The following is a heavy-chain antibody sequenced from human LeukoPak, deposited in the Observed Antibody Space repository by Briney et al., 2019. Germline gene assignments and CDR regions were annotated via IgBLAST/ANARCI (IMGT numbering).Heavy chain of an antibody. CDR2: FDPEDGET. D-gene: IGHD3-10*01. CDR1: GYTLTELS. J-gene: IGHJ6*02. V-gene: IGHV1-24*01. CDR3: ATVAKGWFGFYYGMDV. Sequence: GASVKVSCKVSGYTLTELSMHWVRRPPGKGLEWMGGFDPEDGETIYAQKFQGRVTMTEDTSTDTAYMELSSLRSEDTAVYYCATVAKGWFGFYYGMDVWGQGTTVTVSS.